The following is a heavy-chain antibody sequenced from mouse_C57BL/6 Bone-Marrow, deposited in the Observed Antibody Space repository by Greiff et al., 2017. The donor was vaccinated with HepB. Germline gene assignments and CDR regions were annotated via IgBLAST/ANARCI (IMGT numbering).Heavy chain of an antibody. CDR3: ARVGYGYDY. Sequence: EVKLQESGPGLVKPSQSLSLTCSVPGYSITSGYYWNWIRQFPGNTLEWKGYISYDGSNNYNPSLKNRISITRDTSKNQFFLKLNAVTTEDTATYYCARVGYGYDYWGQGTTLTVSS. CDR1: GYSITSGYY. CDR2: ISYDGSN. D-gene: IGHD2-2*01. J-gene: IGHJ2*01. V-gene: IGHV3-6*01.